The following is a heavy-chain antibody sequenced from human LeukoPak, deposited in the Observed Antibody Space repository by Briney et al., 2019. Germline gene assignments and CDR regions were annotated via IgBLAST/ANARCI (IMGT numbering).Heavy chain of an antibody. D-gene: IGHD3-22*01. J-gene: IGHJ4*02. Sequence: ASVKVSCKASGYTFTSCGISWVRQAPGQGLEWMGWISAYNGNTNYAQKLQGRVTMTTDTSTSTAYMELRSLRSDDTAVYYCARDLVPRNYYDSSGYYPNFDYWGQGTLVTVSS. CDR3: ARDLVPRNYYDSSGYYPNFDY. CDR2: ISAYNGNT. V-gene: IGHV1-18*01. CDR1: GYTFTSCG.